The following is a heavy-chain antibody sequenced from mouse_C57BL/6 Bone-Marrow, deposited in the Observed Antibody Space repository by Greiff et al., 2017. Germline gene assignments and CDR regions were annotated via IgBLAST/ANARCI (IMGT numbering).Heavy chain of an antibody. CDR3: ARGSDGYLLYFDY. V-gene: IGHV1-18*01. Sequence: VQLQQSGPELVKPGASVKIPCKASGYTFTDYNMDWVKQSHGKSLEWIGDINPNNGGTIYNQKFKGKATLTVDKSSSTAYMGLRSLTSEDTAVYYCARGSDGYLLYFDYWGQGTTLTVSS. CDR2: INPNNGGT. J-gene: IGHJ2*01. D-gene: IGHD2-3*01. CDR1: GYTFTDYN.